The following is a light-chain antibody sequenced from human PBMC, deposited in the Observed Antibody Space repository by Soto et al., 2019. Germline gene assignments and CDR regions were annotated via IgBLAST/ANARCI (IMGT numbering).Light chain of an antibody. CDR3: KHALPPLPG. CDR2: LGS. Sequence: DIVMTQSPLSLPVTPGEPASISCRSSQSLLHSNGYNYLDWYLQKPGQSPQLLIYLGSNRASGVPDRFSGSGSGTDFTLKISRVEAEDVGVYYCKHALPPLPGFGHGTRL. V-gene: IGKV2-28*01. J-gene: IGKJ5*01. CDR1: QSLLHSNGYNY.